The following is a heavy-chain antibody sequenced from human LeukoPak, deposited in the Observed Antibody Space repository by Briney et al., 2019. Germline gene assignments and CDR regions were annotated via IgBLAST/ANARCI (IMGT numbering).Heavy chain of an antibody. CDR1: GYTFTSYD. D-gene: IGHD5-12*01. V-gene: IGHV1-8*01. J-gene: IGHJ6*02. CDR3: TRAHSGYDYYYGMDV. CDR2: MNPNSGNT. Sequence: ASVKVSCKASGYTFTSYDINWVRQATGQGLEWMGWMNPNSGNTGYAQKFQGRVTMTRNTSISTAYMELSSVRSEDTAVYYCTRAHSGYDYYYGMDVWGQGTTVTVSS.